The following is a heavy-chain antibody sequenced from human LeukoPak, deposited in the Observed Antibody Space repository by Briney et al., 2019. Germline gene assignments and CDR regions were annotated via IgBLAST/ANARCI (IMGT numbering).Heavy chain of an antibody. D-gene: IGHD3-22*01. CDR3: ARATDYYDSSGYYYGDAFDI. V-gene: IGHV4-39*07. CDR2: IYYSGST. CDR1: GGSLSGYY. J-gene: IGHJ3*02. Sequence: SETLSLTCDVYGGSLSGYYWGWIRQPPGKGLEWIGSIYYSGSTYYNPSLKSRVTISVDTSKNQFSLKLSSVTAADTAVYYCARATDYYDSSGYYYGDAFDIWGQGTMVTVSS.